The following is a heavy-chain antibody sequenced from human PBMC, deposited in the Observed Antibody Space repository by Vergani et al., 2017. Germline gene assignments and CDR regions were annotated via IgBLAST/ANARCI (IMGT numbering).Heavy chain of an antibody. CDR1: GDSISSGVYY. CDR3: AREYSSSVGFLAY. Sequence: QVQLQESGPGLVKPSQTLSLTCSVSGDSISSGVYYWNWIRQHPGKGLEWIGYIYSTGSTHHNPYLRRRINMSVDTSKNQFSLKLSSVTAADTAVYYGAREYSSSVGFLAYWGQGTLVTVSS. V-gene: IGHV4-31*03. J-gene: IGHJ4*02. D-gene: IGHD6-6*01. CDR2: IYSTGST.